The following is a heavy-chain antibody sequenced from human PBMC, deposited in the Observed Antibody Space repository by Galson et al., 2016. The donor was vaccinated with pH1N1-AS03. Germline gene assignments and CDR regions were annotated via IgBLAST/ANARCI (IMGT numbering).Heavy chain of an antibody. Sequence: SVKVSCKASGYTFTSYDINWVRQATGQGLEWMGWMNPYSDNTGYAQKFQGRVTMTRNTSITTAYMELSSLKSEDTAVYYCARPLAVTDAFDIWGQGTMVTIS. CDR2: MNPYSDNT. J-gene: IGHJ3*02. V-gene: IGHV1-8*01. CDR3: ARPLAVTDAFDI. D-gene: IGHD2-21*02. CDR1: GYTFTSYD.